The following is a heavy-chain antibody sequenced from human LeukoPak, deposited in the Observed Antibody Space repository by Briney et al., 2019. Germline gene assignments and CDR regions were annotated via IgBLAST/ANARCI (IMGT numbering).Heavy chain of an antibody. J-gene: IGHJ3*02. CDR2: IYTSGST. CDR3: ARAPFDDYGGNSGAFDI. Sequence: PSETLSLTCTVSGGSISSGSYYWSWIRQPAGKGLEWIGRIYTSGSTYYNPSLKSRVTISVDRSKNQFSLKLSSVTAADTAVYYCARAPFDDYGGNSGAFDIWGQGTMVTVSS. D-gene: IGHD4-23*01. CDR1: GGSISSGSYY. V-gene: IGHV4-61*02.